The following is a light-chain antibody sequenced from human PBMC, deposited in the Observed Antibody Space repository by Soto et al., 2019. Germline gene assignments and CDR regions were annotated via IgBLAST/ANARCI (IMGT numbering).Light chain of an antibody. Sequence: DIQMTQSPSTLSASVGDRVTITCRASQSISSWLAWYQQKPGKAPNLLIYKASSLESAVPSRFSGSGSGTEFTLTISSLQPDDFATYYCQQYHTYPCTFGQGTKVEI. CDR3: QQYHTYPCT. V-gene: IGKV1-5*03. CDR1: QSISSW. J-gene: IGKJ1*01. CDR2: KAS.